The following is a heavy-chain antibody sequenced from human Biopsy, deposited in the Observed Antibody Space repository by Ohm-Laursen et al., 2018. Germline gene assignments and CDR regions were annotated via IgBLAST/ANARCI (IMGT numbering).Heavy chain of an antibody. CDR2: IITVSETA. CDR3: VAYPSSGFFENNDDFAMDV. D-gene: IGHD6-19*01. Sequence: SVKVSCKASGGAFTNYAINWVRQAPGYGLEWMGGIITVSETAGYAERFQGRVTITADVTTTTAYMDLSGLRSEDTAVYYCVAYPSSGFFENNDDFAMDVWGQGTTVIVSS. V-gene: IGHV1-69*13. J-gene: IGHJ6*02. CDR1: GGAFTNYA.